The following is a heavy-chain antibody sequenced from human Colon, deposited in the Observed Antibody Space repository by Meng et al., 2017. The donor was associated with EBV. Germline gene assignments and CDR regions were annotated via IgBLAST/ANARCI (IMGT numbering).Heavy chain of an antibody. CDR2: VNDSGNT. J-gene: IGHJ5*02. V-gene: IGHV4-34*01. CDR1: GGSVIGYS. D-gene: IGHD6-19*01. CDR3: ERGEPVPGHFLKS. Sequence: VCPLEWGAGLLKPAETRSPTCSVSGGSVIGYSWSWIHQPPGKGREWIGDVNDSGNTNYNPYLESRVTRSIDTSKNQFSLKLSSVTDADTAVYCWERGEPVPGHFLKSWGQGTLVTVSS.